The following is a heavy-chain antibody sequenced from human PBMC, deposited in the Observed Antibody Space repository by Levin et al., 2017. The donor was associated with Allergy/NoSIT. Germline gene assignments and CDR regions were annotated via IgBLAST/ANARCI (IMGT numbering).Heavy chain of an antibody. Sequence: SSETLSLTCNVSGESIGKNFYYWGWIRQPPGKGLEYIGSLYYSQSKYYNPSLNGRATILVDTPKNPFSLKLESVTAADTAVYYCVLARLQSNNEYEAFEIWGQGTMVIVSS. D-gene: IGHD1/OR15-1a*01. J-gene: IGHJ3*02. CDR1: GESIGKNFYY. CDR2: LYYSQSK. V-gene: IGHV4-39*01. CDR3: VLARLQSNNEYEAFEI.